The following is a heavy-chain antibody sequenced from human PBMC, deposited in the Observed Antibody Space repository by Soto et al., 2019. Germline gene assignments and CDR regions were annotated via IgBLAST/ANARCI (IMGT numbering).Heavy chain of an antibody. Sequence: ASVKVSCKVSGYTLTELSMHWVRQAPGKGLEWMGGFDPEDGETIYAQKFQGRVTMTEDTSTDTAYMELSSLRSEDTAVYYCATDYGSGRYRAFDIWGQGTMVTVSS. CDR1: GYTLTELS. J-gene: IGHJ3*02. V-gene: IGHV1-24*01. CDR2: FDPEDGET. D-gene: IGHD3-10*01. CDR3: ATDYGSGRYRAFDI.